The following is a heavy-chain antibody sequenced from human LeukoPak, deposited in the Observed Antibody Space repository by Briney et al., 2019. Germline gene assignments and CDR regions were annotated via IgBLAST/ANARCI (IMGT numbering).Heavy chain of an antibody. V-gene: IGHV3-23*01. CDR1: GFTFSSYA. CDR3: AKERHYYDSSGYYYYFDY. D-gene: IGHD3-22*01. J-gene: IGHJ4*02. CDR2: ISGSGGST. Sequence: QPGGSLRLSCAASGFTFSSYAMSWVRQAPGKRLEWVSAISGSGGSTYYADSVKGRFTISRDNSKNTLYLQMNSLRAEDTAVYYCAKERHYYDSSGYYYYFDYWGQGTLVTVSS.